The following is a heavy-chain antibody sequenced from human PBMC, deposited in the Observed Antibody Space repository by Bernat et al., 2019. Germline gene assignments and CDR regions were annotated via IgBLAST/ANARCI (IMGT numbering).Heavy chain of an antibody. Sequence: QLQLQQSGPGLVKPSETLSLTCTVSGGSISSSSYYWGWIRQPPGKGLEWIGSTYYSGSTYYNPSLKSRVTTSVDTSKNQFSLKLSTVTAADTAVYYCARVRIRSRSGSYYHWFDPWGQGTLVTVSS. CDR1: GGSISSSSYY. CDR3: ARVRIRSRSGSYYHWFDP. CDR2: TYYSGST. D-gene: IGHD1-26*01. V-gene: IGHV4-39*01. J-gene: IGHJ5*02.